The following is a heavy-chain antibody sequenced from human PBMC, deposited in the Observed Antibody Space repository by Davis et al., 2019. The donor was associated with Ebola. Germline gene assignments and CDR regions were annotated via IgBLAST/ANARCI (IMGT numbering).Heavy chain of an antibody. CDR2: TYYYRSKWYI. Sequence: PSETLSLTCDISGDSVSGNNGAWNWIRQSPSRGLEWLGRTYYYRSKWYIDYAESVRGRIIINPDTSKNQLSLQVNSVTPEETAVYYCARGWLRSKFDYWGRGTLVTVSS. J-gene: IGHJ4*02. CDR3: ARGWLRSKFDY. D-gene: IGHD5-12*01. CDR1: GDSVSGNNGA. V-gene: IGHV6-1*01.